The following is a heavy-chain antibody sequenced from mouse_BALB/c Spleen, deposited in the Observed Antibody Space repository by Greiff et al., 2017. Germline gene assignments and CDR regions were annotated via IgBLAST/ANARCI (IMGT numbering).Heavy chain of an antibody. CDR3: ARRGVSDAMDY. J-gene: IGHJ4*01. Sequence: QVHVKQSGPELVRPGVSVKISCKGSGYTFTDYAMHWVKQSHAKSLEWIGVISTYYGNTNYNQKFKGKATMTVDKSSSTAYMELARLTSEDSAIYYCARRGVSDAMDYWGQGTSVTVSS. CDR2: ISTYYGNT. D-gene: IGHD2-10*02. CDR1: GYTFTDYA. V-gene: IGHV1-67*01.